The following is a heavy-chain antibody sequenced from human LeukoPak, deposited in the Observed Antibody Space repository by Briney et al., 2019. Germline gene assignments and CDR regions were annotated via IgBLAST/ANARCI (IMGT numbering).Heavy chain of an antibody. CDR2: ISGSGNSI. CDR3: AKGDWEVPMGYFDY. V-gene: IGHV3-23*01. J-gene: IGHJ4*02. CDR1: GFTFSSYA. Sequence: GGSLRLSCAASGFTFSSYAMSWVRQAPGKGLEWVSSISGSGNSIYYADSVKGRFTISRDNSKDTLYLQMNSLRAEDTALYYCAKGDWEVPMGYFDYWGQGTLVTVSS. D-gene: IGHD1-26*01.